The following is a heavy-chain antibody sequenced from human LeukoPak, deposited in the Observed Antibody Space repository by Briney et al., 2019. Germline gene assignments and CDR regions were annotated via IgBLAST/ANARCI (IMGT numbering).Heavy chain of an antibody. Sequence: GGSLRLSCAASGFTFSSYGMHWVRQAPGKGLEWVAVISYDGSNKYYADSVKGRFTISRDSSKSTLYLQMNSLRAEDTAVYYCASEKGVMGSFEYWGQGALVTVSS. CDR2: ISYDGSNK. CDR3: ASEKGVMGSFEY. D-gene: IGHD2-8*01. CDR1: GFTFSSYG. J-gene: IGHJ4*02. V-gene: IGHV3-30*03.